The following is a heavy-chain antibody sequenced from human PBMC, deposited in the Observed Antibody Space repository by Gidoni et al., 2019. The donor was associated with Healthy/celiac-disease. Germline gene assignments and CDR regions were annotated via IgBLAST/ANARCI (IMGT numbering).Heavy chain of an antibody. CDR2: SSAYNGNT. Sequence: QVQLVQSGAEVKKPGASVKVSCKASGYTFTSYGISWVRQAIGEGLEWVGWSSAYNGNTNYAQNLQGRVNMTTDTSTSTAYMELRSLRSDDTAVYYWARVLVTMVREKYNWFDPWGQGTLVTVSS. V-gene: IGHV1-18*01. D-gene: IGHD3-10*01. CDR3: ARVLVTMVREKYNWFDP. CDR1: GYTFTSYG. J-gene: IGHJ5*02.